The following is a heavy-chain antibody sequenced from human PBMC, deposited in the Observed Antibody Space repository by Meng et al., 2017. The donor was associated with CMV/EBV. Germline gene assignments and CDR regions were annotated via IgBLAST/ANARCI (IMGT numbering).Heavy chain of an antibody. CDR2: ISYDGANK. D-gene: IGHD3-3*01. CDR1: GFTFYSYP. CDR3: ARGAYDFWSGKDDY. V-gene: IGHV3-30*04. Sequence: GESLKISCAASGFTFYSYPMHWVRQAPGRGLEWVALISYDGANKYYADSVKGRFTISRDNSKNTLYLQMSSLRAGDTAVYYCARGAYDFWSGKDDYWGQGTLVTVSS. J-gene: IGHJ4*02.